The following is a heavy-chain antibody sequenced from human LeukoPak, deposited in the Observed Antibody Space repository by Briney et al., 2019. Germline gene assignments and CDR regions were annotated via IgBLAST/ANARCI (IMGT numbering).Heavy chain of an antibody. D-gene: IGHD3-10*01. CDR2: ISGGGSSA. CDR1: GFSFSNSW. CDR3: AKNRGTGLAFYDY. J-gene: IGHJ4*02. Sequence: GGSLRLSCAASGFSFSNSWMHWVRQAPGKGLVWVSAISGGGSSAYYADSVKGRFITSRDNSKTTLYLQMSNLRADDTAVYFCAKNRGTGLAFYDYWGQGTQVTVSS. V-gene: IGHV3-23*01.